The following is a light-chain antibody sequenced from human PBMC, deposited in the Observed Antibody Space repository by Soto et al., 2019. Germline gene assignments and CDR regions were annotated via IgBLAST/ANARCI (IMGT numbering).Light chain of an antibody. CDR1: QRVSGD. J-gene: IGKJ5*01. Sequence: EIVLTQSPATLSVSPGERATLSCRASQRVSGDLAWYQHKPGQAPRLLIYGASSRASGIPDMFSGSGCGTVFTLTIDGLEREDFAVYYCQQYGYSPITFGQGTRLEIK. CDR2: GAS. CDR3: QQYGYSPIT. V-gene: IGKV3-20*01.